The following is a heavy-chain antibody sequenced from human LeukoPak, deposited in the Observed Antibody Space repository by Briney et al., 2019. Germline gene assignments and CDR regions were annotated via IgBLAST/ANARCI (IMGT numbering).Heavy chain of an antibody. CDR3: AKDHSRYNWNDRYYFAY. D-gene: IGHD1-1*01. CDR1: GFTFSNYG. V-gene: IGHV3-30*02. CDR2: IRYHGSNT. J-gene: IGHJ4*02. Sequence: GGSLSLSCAASGFTFSNYGMHWVRQAPGKGLEWVAFIRYHGSNTYYADSVKGRVTIYRDNSKHTLFLQMNSLRAEDTALYYCAKDHSRYNWNDRYYFAYSGQGTLVTVSS.